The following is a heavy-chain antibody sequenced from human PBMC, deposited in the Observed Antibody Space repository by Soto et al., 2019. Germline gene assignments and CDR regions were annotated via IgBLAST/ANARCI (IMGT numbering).Heavy chain of an antibody. J-gene: IGHJ6*02. CDR2: INHSGST. D-gene: IGHD6-13*01. V-gene: IGHV4-34*01. CDR3: ARNMAAAGYYYYYGMDV. CDR1: GGSFSGYY. Sequence: KPSETLSLTCAVYGGSFSGYYWSWIRQPPGKGLEWIGEINHSGSTNYNPSLKSRVTISVDTSKNQFSLKLSSVTAADTATYYCARNMAAAGYYYYYGMDVWGQGTTVTVS.